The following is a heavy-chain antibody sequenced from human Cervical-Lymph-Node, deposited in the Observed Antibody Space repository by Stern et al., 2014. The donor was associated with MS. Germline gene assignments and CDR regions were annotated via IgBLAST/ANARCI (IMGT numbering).Heavy chain of an antibody. J-gene: IGHJ4*02. D-gene: IGHD5-24*01. CDR2: IYYSGTN. CDR1: GGTISSGGYY. Sequence: QVQLQQSGPGLVKPSQTLSLTCTVSGGTISSGGYYWSRIPHHPGKGLKWIGYIYYSGTNYDNPSLNRGVTISAATIKKHYYLQLSSVTAADAAVYYCARGGDGYKSHFDYWGQGTLVTVSA. V-gene: IGHV4-31*03. CDR3: ARGGDGYKSHFDY.